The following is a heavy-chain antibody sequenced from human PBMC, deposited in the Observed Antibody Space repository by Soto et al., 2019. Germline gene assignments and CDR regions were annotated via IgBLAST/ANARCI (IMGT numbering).Heavy chain of an antibody. CDR3: TTGPHLEWLLLLGLPSPRRREDGYYFDY. D-gene: IGHD3-3*01. CDR2: IKSKTDGGTT. V-gene: IGHV3-15*07. Sequence: GGSLRLSCAASGFTFSNAWMNWVRQAPGKGLEWVGRIKSKTDGGTTDYAAPVKGRFTISRDDSKNTLYLQMNSLKTEDTAVYYCTTGPHLEWLLLLGLPSPRRREDGYYFDYWGQGTLVTVSS. J-gene: IGHJ4*02. CDR1: GFTFSNAW.